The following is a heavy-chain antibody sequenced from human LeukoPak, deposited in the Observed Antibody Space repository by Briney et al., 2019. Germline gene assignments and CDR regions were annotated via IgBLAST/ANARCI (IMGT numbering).Heavy chain of an antibody. CDR3: ARHKNYYGSGSYYNDY. CDR1: GGSISSYY. V-gene: IGHV4-59*08. Sequence: SQTLSLTCTVSGGSISSYYWSWIRQPPGKGLEWIGYIYYSGSTNYNPSLKSRVTISVDTSKNQFSLKLSSVTAADTAVYYCARHKNYYGSGSYYNDYWGQGTLVTVSS. D-gene: IGHD3-10*01. CDR2: IYYSGST. J-gene: IGHJ4*02.